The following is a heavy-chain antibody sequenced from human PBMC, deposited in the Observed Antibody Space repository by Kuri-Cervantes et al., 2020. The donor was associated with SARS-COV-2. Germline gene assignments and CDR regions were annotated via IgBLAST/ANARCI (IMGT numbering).Heavy chain of an antibody. D-gene: IGHD3-9*01. CDR1: GGTFSSYA. Sequence: SVKVSCKASGGTFSSYAISWVRQAPGQGLEWMGGIIPIFGTANYAQKFQGRVTITTDESTSTAYMELSSLRSEDTAVYYCARGTPTALLVLSDLCFDYWGQGTLVTVSS. J-gene: IGHJ4*02. V-gene: IGHV1-69*05. CDR3: ARGTPTALLVLSDLCFDY. CDR2: IIPIFGTA.